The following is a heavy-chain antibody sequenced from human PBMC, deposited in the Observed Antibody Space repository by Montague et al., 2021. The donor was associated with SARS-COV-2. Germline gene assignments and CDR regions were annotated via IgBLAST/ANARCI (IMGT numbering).Heavy chain of an antibody. Sequence: LSLTCAVYGGSFSGYYLNWIRQPPGKGLEWIGEINHSGSTNYNPXLKSRVTIAVDTSKNQVSLKLTSVTAADTAVFYCARSTVTNSPFGFSNKLRSRYNGMDVWGQGTTVTVSS. CDR2: INHSGST. D-gene: IGHD4-17*01. CDR1: GGSFSGYY. J-gene: IGHJ6*02. V-gene: IGHV4-34*01. CDR3: ARSTVTNSPFGFSNKLRSRYNGMDV.